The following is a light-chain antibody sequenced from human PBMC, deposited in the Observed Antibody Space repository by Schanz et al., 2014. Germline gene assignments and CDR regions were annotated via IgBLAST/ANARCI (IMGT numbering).Light chain of an antibody. CDR3: VLYMGSAVWV. CDR2: STN. Sequence: QTVVTQEPSFSVSPGGTVTLTCGLSSGSVSTTDYPSWYQQTPGQAPRTLIYSTNTRSSGVPDRFSGSILGNKAALTITGAQADDESDYYCVLYMGSAVWVFGGGTKVTVL. V-gene: IGLV8-61*01. CDR1: SGSVSTTDY. J-gene: IGLJ3*02.